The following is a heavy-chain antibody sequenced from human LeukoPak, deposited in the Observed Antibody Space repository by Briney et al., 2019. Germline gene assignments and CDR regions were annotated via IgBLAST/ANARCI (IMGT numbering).Heavy chain of an antibody. CDR2: IVPIFGTA. V-gene: IGHV1-69*06. J-gene: IGHJ4*02. D-gene: IGHD2-15*01. CDR3: AGGRPRGYCSGGSCYHNFDY. CDR1: GATFISYA. Sequence: SVKVSCKASGATFISYAMSWVRQAPGQGLEWMGGIVPIFGTANYAQKFQGRVTITADKSTSTAYMEVSSLRSEDTAVYYCAGGRPRGYCSGGSCYHNFDYWGQGTLVTVSS.